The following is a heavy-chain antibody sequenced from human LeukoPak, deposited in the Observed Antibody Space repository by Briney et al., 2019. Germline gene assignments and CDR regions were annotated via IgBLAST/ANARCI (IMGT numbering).Heavy chain of an antibody. J-gene: IGHJ6*03. Sequence: SETLSLTCTVSGGSISSYYWNWIRQSPGKGLEWIGYIFHNGNTNYNPSLQSRVTISVDTSKNQFSLKLSSVTAADTAVYYCVRGGAIFGVVIIDPYYMDVWGKGTTVTVSS. CDR3: VRGGAIFGVVIIDPYYMDV. CDR1: GGSISSYY. D-gene: IGHD3-3*01. V-gene: IGHV4-59*01. CDR2: IFHNGNT.